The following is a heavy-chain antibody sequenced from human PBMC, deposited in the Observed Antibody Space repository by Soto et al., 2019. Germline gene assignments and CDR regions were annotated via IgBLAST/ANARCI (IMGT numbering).Heavy chain of an antibody. CDR3: ERDRWGIEASTDEYYYYGMDV. J-gene: IGHJ6*04. D-gene: IGHD3-16*01. CDR1: GGSISSYY. Sequence: SETLSLTCTVSGGSISSYYWSWIRQPPGKGLEWIGYIYYSGSTNYNPSLKSRVTISVDTSKNQFSLKLSSVTAADTAVYYCERDRWGIEASTDEYYYYGMDVWGKGPTGTVSS. V-gene: IGHV4-59*01. CDR2: IYYSGST.